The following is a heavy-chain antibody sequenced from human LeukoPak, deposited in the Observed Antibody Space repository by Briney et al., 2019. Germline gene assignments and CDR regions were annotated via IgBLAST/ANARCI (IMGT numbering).Heavy chain of an antibody. D-gene: IGHD3-22*01. V-gene: IGHV3-66*02. CDR3: AREYYDSSGYLPYFDY. CDR1: GFTVSSNY. J-gene: IGHJ4*02. Sequence: QSGGSLRLSCAASGFTVSSNYMSWVRQAPGKGLEWFSVIYSGGSTYYADSVQGRFTISRDNSKNTLYLQMNSLRAEDTAVYYCAREYYDSSGYLPYFDYWGQGTLVTVSS. CDR2: IYSGGST.